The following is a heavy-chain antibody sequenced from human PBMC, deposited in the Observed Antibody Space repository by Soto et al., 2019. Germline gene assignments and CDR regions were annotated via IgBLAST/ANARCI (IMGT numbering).Heavy chain of an antibody. CDR1: GFTFATYG. CDR2: TVATTGST. CDR3: ARVAGYGSGSRHFDS. V-gene: IGHV1-18*01. J-gene: IGHJ4*02. D-gene: IGHD3-10*01. Sequence: QVQLVQSGAEVTEPGASVKLSCKASGFTFATYGLSWVRQAPGQGLGWMGWTVATTGSTIYAQKFQGRVTVTADRSTNIGYLELRSLTSDDTALYYCARVAGYGSGSRHFDSWGQGTLVTVSS.